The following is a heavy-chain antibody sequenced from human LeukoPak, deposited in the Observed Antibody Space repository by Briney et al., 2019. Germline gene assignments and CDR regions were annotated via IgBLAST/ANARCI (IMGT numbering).Heavy chain of an antibody. V-gene: IGHV3-23*01. J-gene: IGHJ4*02. D-gene: IGHD3-22*01. CDR3: AKQSGSYYYDSTGYYFY. CDR1: GLTFRSFV. CDR2: LSGGGDST. Sequence: GGSLRLSCAASGLTFRSFVMSWVRQAPGKGLEWVSALSGGGDSTYYADSVKGRFIISRDNFKNTLYLQINSLRAEDTAIYYCAKQSGSYYYDSTGYYFYWGQGTLVTVSS.